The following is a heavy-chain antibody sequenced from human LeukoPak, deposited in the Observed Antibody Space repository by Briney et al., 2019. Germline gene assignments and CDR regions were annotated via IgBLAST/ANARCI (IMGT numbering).Heavy chain of an antibody. J-gene: IGHJ4*02. Sequence: ASVKVSCKASGYTFTSYYMHWVRQAPGQGLEWMGWMNPNSGNTGYAQKFQGRVTMTRNTSISTAYMELSSLRSEDTAVYYCARRDGYNSFDYWGQGTLVTVSS. CDR1: GYTFTSYY. D-gene: IGHD5-24*01. CDR3: ARRDGYNSFDY. V-gene: IGHV1-8*02. CDR2: MNPNSGNT.